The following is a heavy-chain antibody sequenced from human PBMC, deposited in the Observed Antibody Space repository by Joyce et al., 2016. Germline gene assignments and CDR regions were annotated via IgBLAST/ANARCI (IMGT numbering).Heavy chain of an antibody. D-gene: IGHD3-10*01. Sequence: QVQLQESGPRLVKPSQTLSLTCTVSGGAIGSGDHYWTWIRQPPGKGLEWIGNIYYSGNTFYNPSLRRRGTISLDTIKNQFSLELNSVTAADTAVYYCARDVGYYDSGSYYQFDYWGQGALVSVSA. CDR2: IYYSGNT. V-gene: IGHV4-30-4*01. J-gene: IGHJ4*02. CDR3: ARDVGYYDSGSYYQFDY. CDR1: GGAIGSGDHY.